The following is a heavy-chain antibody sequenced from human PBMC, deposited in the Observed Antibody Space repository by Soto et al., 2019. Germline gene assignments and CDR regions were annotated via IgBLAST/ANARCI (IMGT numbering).Heavy chain of an antibody. D-gene: IGHD6-19*01. V-gene: IGHV3-74*01. CDR3: VRGSSGWKGIDY. Sequence: EVQLVESGGGLVQPGGSLRLSCATSGFTFNTYWMYWIRQAPGKGLEWVSRNNGDGATTNYADSVKSRFTISRDNARNTLYLQMNSLRAEDTAIYYCVRGSSGWKGIDYWGQGTQVTVSS. J-gene: IGHJ4*02. CDR2: NNGDGATT. CDR1: GFTFNTYW.